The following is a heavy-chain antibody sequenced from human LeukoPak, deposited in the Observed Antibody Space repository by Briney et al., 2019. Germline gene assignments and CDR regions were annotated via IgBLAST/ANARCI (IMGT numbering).Heavy chain of an antibody. CDR1: GGSLSSSSYY. J-gene: IGHJ4*02. CDR2: IYYSGST. V-gene: IGHV4-39*07. D-gene: IGHD3/OR15-3a*01. Sequence: SETLSLTCTVSGGSLSSSSYYWGWIRQPPGKGLEWIGSIYYSGSTYYNPSLKSRVTISVDTSKNQFSLKLSSVTAADTAVYYCARLDYRGAYFDYWGQGTLVTVSS. CDR3: ARLDYRGAYFDY.